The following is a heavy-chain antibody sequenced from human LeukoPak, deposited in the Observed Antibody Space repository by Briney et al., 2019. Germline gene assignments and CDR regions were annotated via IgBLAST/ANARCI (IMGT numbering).Heavy chain of an antibody. CDR1: GFTFSSYG. V-gene: IGHV3-33*01. J-gene: IGHJ4*02. CDR2: IWYDGSNK. Sequence: GGSLRLSCAASGFTFSSYGMHWVRQAPGKGLEWVAVIWYDGSNKYYADSVKGRFTISRDNSKNTLYLQMNSLRAEDTAVYYCARKNKNCSSTSCYVDYWGQGTLVTVS. D-gene: IGHD2-2*01. CDR3: ARKNKNCSSTSCYVDY.